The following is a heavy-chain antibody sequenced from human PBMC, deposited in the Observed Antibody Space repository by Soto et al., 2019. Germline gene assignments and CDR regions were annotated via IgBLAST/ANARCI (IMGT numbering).Heavy chain of an antibody. CDR3: ARLGIFGVVGDYNDY. J-gene: IGHJ4*02. V-gene: IGHV4-59*08. CDR2: IYYSGST. Sequence: SETLSLTCTVSGGSISSYYWSWIRQPPGKGLEWIGYIYYSGSTNYNPSLKSRVTISVDTSKNQFSLKLSSVTAADTAVYYCARLGIFGVVGDYNDYWGQGTLVTVSS. D-gene: IGHD3-3*01. CDR1: GGSISSYY.